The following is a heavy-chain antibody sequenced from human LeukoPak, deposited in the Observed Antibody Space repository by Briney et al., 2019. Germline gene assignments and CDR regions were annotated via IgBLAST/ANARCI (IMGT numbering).Heavy chain of an antibody. V-gene: IGHV4-34*01. CDR3: AREMVRPGGAKDDY. CDR2: INHSGST. CDR1: GGSFSGYY. D-gene: IGHD3-10*01. J-gene: IGHJ4*02. Sequence: PSETLSLTCAVHGGSFSGYYWSWIRQPPGKGLEWIGEINHSGSTNYNPSLKSRVTISVDTSKNQFSLKLSSVTAADTAVYYCAREMVRPGGAKDDYWGQGTLVTVSS.